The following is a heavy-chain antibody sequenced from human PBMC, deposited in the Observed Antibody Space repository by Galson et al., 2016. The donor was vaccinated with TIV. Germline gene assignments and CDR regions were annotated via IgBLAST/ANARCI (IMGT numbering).Heavy chain of an antibody. V-gene: IGHV1-69*05. D-gene: IGHD2-15*01. Sequence: SVKVSCKASGGAFTTYVITWVRQAPGQGLEWIGGIIPIFGSANYAQKFQGRVTITTEESTSTAYMELRSLRSDDTAVYCCARPRAYSNKWWFDYWGQGTLVTVSS. CDR2: IIPIFGSA. J-gene: IGHJ4*02. CDR1: GGAFTTYV. CDR3: ARPRAYSNKWWFDY.